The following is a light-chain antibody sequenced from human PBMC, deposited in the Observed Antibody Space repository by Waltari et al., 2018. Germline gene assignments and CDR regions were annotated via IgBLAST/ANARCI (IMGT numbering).Light chain of an antibody. Sequence: QSALTQPRSVSGSPGQSVTISCTGTSSDVGGYNYVSWYQQHPGKAPKLVIYDVSKRPSGVPYRFSGSKSGNTASLTISGLQAEDEADYYCCSYAYTYWVFGGGTKLTVL. CDR2: DVS. CDR3: CSYAYTYWV. CDR1: SSDVGGYNY. V-gene: IGLV2-11*01. J-gene: IGLJ3*02.